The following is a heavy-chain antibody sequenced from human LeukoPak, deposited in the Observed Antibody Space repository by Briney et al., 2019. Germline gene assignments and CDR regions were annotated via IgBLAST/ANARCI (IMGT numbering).Heavy chain of an antibody. Sequence: IWYIYYSGSTYYNPSLKSRVTISVDTSKNQFSLKLSSVTAADTAVYYCARDLLYSSPGFDYWGQGTLVTVSS. CDR3: ARDLLYSSPGFDY. CDR2: IYYSGST. J-gene: IGHJ4*02. D-gene: IGHD6-13*01. V-gene: IGHV4-30-4*01.